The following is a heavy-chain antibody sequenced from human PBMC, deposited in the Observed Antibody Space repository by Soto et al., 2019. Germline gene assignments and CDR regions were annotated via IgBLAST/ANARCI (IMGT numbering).Heavy chain of an antibody. CDR2: ISSSSSYI. CDR1: GFTFSSYS. V-gene: IGHV3-21*01. J-gene: IGHJ4*02. CDR3: ASPPAQYDYIWGSYPGESGFDY. D-gene: IGHD3-16*02. Sequence: GGSLRLSCAASGFTFSSYSMNWVRQAPGKGLEWVSSISSSSSYIYYADSVKGRFTISRDNAKNSLYLQMNSLRAEDTAVYYCASPPAQYDYIWGSYPGESGFDYWGQGTLVTVSS.